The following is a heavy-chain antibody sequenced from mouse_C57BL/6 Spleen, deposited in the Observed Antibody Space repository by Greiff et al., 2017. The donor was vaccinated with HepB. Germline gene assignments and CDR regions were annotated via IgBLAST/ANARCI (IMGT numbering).Heavy chain of an antibody. J-gene: IGHJ2*01. CDR2: IYPGDGDT. Sequence: LQESGPELVKPGASVKISCKASGYAFSSSWMNWVKQRPGKGLEWIGRIYPGDGDTNYNGKFKGKATLTADKSSSTAYMQLSSLTSEDSAVYFCAPYYYGSSSIYFDYWGQGTTLTVSS. CDR3: APYYYGSSSIYFDY. CDR1: GYAFSSSW. D-gene: IGHD1-1*01. V-gene: IGHV1-82*01.